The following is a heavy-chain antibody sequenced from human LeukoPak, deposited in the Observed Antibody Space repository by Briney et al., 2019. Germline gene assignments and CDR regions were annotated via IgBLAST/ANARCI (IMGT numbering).Heavy chain of an antibody. Sequence: GGSLRLSCAGSGFTFSSCAMSWVRQAPGKGLEWVSAITGSGGGTYYADSVKGRFTISRDNSKNTLYLQMDSLRAEDTAVYYCAKIATGYYFESWGQGTLVTVSS. CDR3: AKIATGYYFES. CDR2: ITGSGGGT. D-gene: IGHD3-9*01. V-gene: IGHV3-23*01. CDR1: GFTFSSCA. J-gene: IGHJ4*02.